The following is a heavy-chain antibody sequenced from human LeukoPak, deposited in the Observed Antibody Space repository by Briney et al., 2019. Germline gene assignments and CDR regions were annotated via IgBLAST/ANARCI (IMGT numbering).Heavy chain of an antibody. V-gene: IGHV3-21*01. D-gene: IGHD3-10*01. CDR3: ARERYYGSGSTQYYFDY. Sequence: GGSLRLSCAASGFTFSSYSMNWVRQAPGKGLEWFSSISSSSSYIYYADSVKGRFTISRDNAKNSLYLQMNSLRAEDTAVYYCARERYYGSGSTQYYFDYWGQGTLVTVSS. J-gene: IGHJ4*02. CDR1: GFTFSSYS. CDR2: ISSSSSYI.